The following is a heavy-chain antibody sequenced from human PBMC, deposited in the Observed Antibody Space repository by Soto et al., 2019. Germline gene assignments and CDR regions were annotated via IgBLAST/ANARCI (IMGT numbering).Heavy chain of an antibody. CDR1: GFTVNSNS. CDR3: ARDRGDRSGYLFDF. D-gene: IGHD3-22*01. V-gene: IGHV3-66*01. J-gene: IGHJ4*02. Sequence: EVRLVESGGGLVQPGGSLRLSCTVSGFTVNSNSMNWVRQAPGKGLEWVSVLYSDDNTYYADSVKGRFTIFRDISKNTVYLHMTRLRVEDTAVYFCARDRGDRSGYLFDFWGQGNLVTVSS. CDR2: LYSDDNT.